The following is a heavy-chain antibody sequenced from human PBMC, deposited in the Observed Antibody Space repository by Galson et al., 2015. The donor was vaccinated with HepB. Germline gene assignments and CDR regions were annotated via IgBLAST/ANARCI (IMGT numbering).Heavy chain of an antibody. D-gene: IGHD3-22*01. CDR3: AKYSSVRFNP. J-gene: IGHJ5*02. CDR1: GDSVTKNY. Sequence: TLSLTCGVSGDSVTKNYWSWIRQPPGEALEWIGYIDSSGITTYNPSVKSRVTISKDTSKNQVSLELTSVTAADTAVYYCAKYSSVRFNPWGQGTLVTVSS. CDR2: IDSSGIT. V-gene: IGHV4-59*02.